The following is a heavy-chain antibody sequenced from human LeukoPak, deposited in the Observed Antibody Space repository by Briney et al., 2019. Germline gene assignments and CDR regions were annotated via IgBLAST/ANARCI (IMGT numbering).Heavy chain of an antibody. J-gene: IGHJ4*02. V-gene: IGHV1-18*01. CDR3: ARDAGSMVVVSHFDY. Sequence: ASVKVSCKATGYNFATSGISWVRQAPGQGLEWMGWISAYNGNTNYAQKLQGRVTMTTDTSTSTAYMELRSLRSDDTAVYYCARDAGSMVVVSHFDYWGQGTLVTVSS. CDR1: GYNFATSG. CDR2: ISAYNGNT. D-gene: IGHD3-22*01.